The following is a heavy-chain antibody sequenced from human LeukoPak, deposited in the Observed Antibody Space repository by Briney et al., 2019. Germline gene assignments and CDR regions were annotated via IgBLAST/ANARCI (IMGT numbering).Heavy chain of an antibody. V-gene: IGHV3-7*01. CDR2: INQHGSES. Sequence: PGRSLRLSCEGSGFTFSTYWMTWVRQAPGKGLEWVANINQHGSESYYVDSVEGRFLISRDNAKNTLYLHMSNLRGDDMAVYYCARGGLFRYGGTSGDYWGQGTVVTVSS. J-gene: IGHJ4*02. D-gene: IGHD4/OR15-4a*01. CDR1: GFTFSTYW. CDR3: ARGGLFRYGGTSGDY.